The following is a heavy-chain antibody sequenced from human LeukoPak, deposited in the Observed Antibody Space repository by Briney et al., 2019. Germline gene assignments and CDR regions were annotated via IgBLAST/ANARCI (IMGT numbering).Heavy chain of an antibody. Sequence: GGSLRLSCAASGFTVSSNYMSWVRQAPGKGLVWVSRINGDGSSTSYADSVKGRFTISRDNAKNTLYLQMNSLRAEDTAVYYCARVRYDYYGMDVWGQGTTVTVSS. D-gene: IGHD4-17*01. CDR2: INGDGSST. J-gene: IGHJ6*02. V-gene: IGHV3-74*01. CDR1: GFTVSSNY. CDR3: ARVRYDYYGMDV.